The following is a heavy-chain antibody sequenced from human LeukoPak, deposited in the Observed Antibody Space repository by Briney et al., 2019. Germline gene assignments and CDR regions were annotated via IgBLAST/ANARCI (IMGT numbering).Heavy chain of an antibody. Sequence: ASVKVSCKASGYTFTGYYMHWVRQAPGQGLEWMGWINPNSGGTNYAQKFQGRVTMTRDTSISTAYMELSRLRSDDTAVYYCAKYSSGWSLGYYFDYWGQGTLVTVSS. J-gene: IGHJ4*02. V-gene: IGHV1-2*02. D-gene: IGHD6-19*01. CDR3: AKYSSGWSLGYYFDY. CDR1: GYTFTGYY. CDR2: INPNSGGT.